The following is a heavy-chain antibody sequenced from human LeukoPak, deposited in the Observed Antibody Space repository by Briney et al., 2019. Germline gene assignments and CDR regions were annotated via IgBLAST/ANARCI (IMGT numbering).Heavy chain of an antibody. CDR2: IYWDDDK. CDR1: GFSLRTSGVG. D-gene: IGHD6-6*01. V-gene: IGHV2-5*02. Sequence: ESGPTLVNPTQTLTLTCTISGFSLRTSGVGVGWIRQPPGKALEWLSLIYWDDDKRYSPSLKSRLTITKDTSKNQVVLTMTNMDPVDTATYYCAHVSSIAGRFGHWGQGTMVTVSS. J-gene: IGHJ4*02. CDR3: AHVSSIAGRFGH.